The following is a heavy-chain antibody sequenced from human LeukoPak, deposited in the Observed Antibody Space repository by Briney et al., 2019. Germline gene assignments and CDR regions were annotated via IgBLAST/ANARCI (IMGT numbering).Heavy chain of an antibody. D-gene: IGHD6-13*01. CDR3: ARDRYSSSWFDY. CDR2: IYHSGST. J-gene: IGHJ4*02. Sequence: SETLSLTCAVSGGSIGSSNWWGWVRQPPGKGLEWIGEIYHSGSTNYNPSLKSRVTISVDKSKNQFSLKLSSVTAADTAVYYCARDRYSSSWFDYWGQGTLVTVSS. CDR1: GGSIGSSNW. V-gene: IGHV4-4*02.